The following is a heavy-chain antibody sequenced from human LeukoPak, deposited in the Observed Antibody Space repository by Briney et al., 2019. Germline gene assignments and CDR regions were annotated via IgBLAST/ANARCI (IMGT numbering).Heavy chain of an antibody. CDR3: ARDGYSWLSTGFNYFDY. J-gene: IGHJ4*02. CDR1: GFTFSSYA. V-gene: IGHV3-30*04. Sequence: GGSLRLSCAASGFTFSSYAMHWVRQAPGKGLEWVAVISYDGSNKYYADSVKGRFTISRDNSKNTLYLQMNSLRAEDTAVYYCARDGYSWLSTGFNYFDYWGQGTLVTVSS. D-gene: IGHD6-19*01. CDR2: ISYDGSNK.